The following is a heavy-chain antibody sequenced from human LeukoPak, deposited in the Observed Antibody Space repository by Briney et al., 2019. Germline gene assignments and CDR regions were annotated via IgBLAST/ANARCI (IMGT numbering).Heavy chain of an antibody. CDR2: ISYDGSNK. D-gene: IGHD2-15*01. CDR1: GFTFSSYA. CDR3: ARMYCSGGSCLDY. Sequence: GRSLRLSCAASGFTFSSYAMHWVRQAPGKGLEGVAVISYDGSNKYYADSVKGRFTISRDNSKNTLYLQMNSLRAEDTAVYYCARMYCSGGSCLDYWGQGTLVTVSS. J-gene: IGHJ4*02. V-gene: IGHV3-30-3*01.